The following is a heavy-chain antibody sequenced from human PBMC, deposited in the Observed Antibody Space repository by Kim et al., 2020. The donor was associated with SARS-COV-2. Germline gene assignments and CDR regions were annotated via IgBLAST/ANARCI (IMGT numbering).Heavy chain of an antibody. J-gene: IGHJ4*02. Sequence: ASVKVSCKASGYTFNTYAMNWVRQAPGQGLEWMGWINTNTGTPTYAQGFTGRFVFSLDTSLSTAYLQISSLKAEDTAVYYCARDEKGSGWYAGYRGQGTLVTVSS. CDR3: ARDEKGSGWYAGY. CDR2: INTNTGTP. CDR1: GYTFNTYA. V-gene: IGHV7-4-1*02. D-gene: IGHD6-19*01.